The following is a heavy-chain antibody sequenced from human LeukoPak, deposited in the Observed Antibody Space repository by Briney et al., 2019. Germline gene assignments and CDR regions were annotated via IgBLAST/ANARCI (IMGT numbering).Heavy chain of an antibody. V-gene: IGHV3-23*01. Sequence: GGSLRLSCAASGFTFRSYAMSWVRQAPGKGLEWVSGISGSGGSTYYADSVKGRFTISRDNSKNTLYLQMNSLRAEDTAVYYCASYDSSGYYQYFAYWGQGTLVTVSS. J-gene: IGHJ4*02. D-gene: IGHD3-22*01. CDR3: ASYDSSGYYQYFAY. CDR2: ISGSGGST. CDR1: GFTFRSYA.